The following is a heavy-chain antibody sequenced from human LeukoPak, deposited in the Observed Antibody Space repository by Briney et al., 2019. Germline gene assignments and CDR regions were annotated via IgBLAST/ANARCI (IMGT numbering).Heavy chain of an antibody. CDR2: IIPIFGTA. D-gene: IGHD4-11*01. CDR1: GGTFSSSA. Sequence: GASVKVSCKASGGTFSSSAISWVRQAPGQGLEWMGGIIPIFGTANYAQKFQGRVTITTDESTSTAYMELSSLRSEDTAVYYCASTVTTGIDYWGQGTLVTVSS. CDR3: ASTVTTGIDY. J-gene: IGHJ4*02. V-gene: IGHV1-69*05.